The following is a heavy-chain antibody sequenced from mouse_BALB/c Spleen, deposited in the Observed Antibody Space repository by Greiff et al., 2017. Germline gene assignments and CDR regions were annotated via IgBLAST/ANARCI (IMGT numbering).Heavy chain of an antibody. CDR3: AREGVLRWYFDV. CDR2: ISYSGST. J-gene: IGHJ1*01. Sequence: EVKLMESGPSLVKPSQTLSLTCSVTGDSITSGYWNWIRKFPGNKLEYMGYISYSGSTYYNPSLKSRISITRDTSKNQYYLQLNSVTTEDTATYYCAREGVLRWYFDVWGAGTTVTVSS. V-gene: IGHV3-8*02. CDR1: GDSITSGY. D-gene: IGHD1-1*01.